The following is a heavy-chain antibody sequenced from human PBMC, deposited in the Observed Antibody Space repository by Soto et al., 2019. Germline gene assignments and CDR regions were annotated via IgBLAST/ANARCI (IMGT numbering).Heavy chain of an antibody. V-gene: IGHV3-23*01. CDR1: GFTFSSYA. Sequence: EVQLLESGGGLVQPGGSLRLSCAASGFTFSSYAMSWVRQAPGKGLEWVSAISGSGGSTYYADSVKGRFTISRDNSKNTLYLQMNSLRAEDTAVYYCAGSSGWYPRTFDYWGQGTLVTVSS. CDR2: ISGSGGST. D-gene: IGHD6-19*01. J-gene: IGHJ4*02. CDR3: AGSSGWYPRTFDY.